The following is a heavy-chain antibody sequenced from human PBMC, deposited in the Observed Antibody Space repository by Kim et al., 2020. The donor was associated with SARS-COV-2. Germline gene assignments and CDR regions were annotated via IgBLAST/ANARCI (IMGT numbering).Heavy chain of an antibody. CDR1: GYTFTSYG. CDR2: ISAYNGNT. D-gene: IGHD5-12*01. V-gene: IGHV1-18*01. Sequence: ASVKVSCKASGYTFTSYGISWVRQAPGQGLEWMGWISAYNGNTNYAQKLQGRVTMTTDTSTSTAYMELRSLRSDDTAVYYCARDPPSIRGYSGYDWVEAFDIWGQGTMVTVSS. CDR3: ARDPPSIRGYSGYDWVEAFDI. J-gene: IGHJ3*02.